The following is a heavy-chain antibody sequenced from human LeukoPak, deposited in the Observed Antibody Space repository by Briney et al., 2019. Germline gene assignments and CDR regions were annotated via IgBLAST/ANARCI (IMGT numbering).Heavy chain of an antibody. V-gene: IGHV1-69*05. Sequence: ASVKVSCKASGYTFTSYGISWVRQAPGQGLEWMGGIIPIFGTANYAQKFQGRVTITTDESTSTAYMELSSLRSEDTAVYYCARDRGVGATKNYYYYYMDVWGKGTTVTVSS. CDR1: GYTFTSYG. J-gene: IGHJ6*03. CDR3: ARDRGVGATKNYYYYYMDV. D-gene: IGHD1-26*01. CDR2: IIPIFGTA.